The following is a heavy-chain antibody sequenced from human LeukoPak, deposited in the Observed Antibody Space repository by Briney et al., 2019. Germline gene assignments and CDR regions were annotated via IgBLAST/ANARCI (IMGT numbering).Heavy chain of an antibody. CDR1: GGPISGYY. J-gene: IGHJ4*02. V-gene: IGHV4-59*01. Sequence: PSETLPLTCTVSGGPISGYYWSWIRRPPGRRLGYIAYVFYTGATNYNPSLEGRAAISVDTSKNQFSLRLTSVTAADTAVYYCARGWHGSGSPLDYWGRGTLVTVSS. CDR3: ARGWHGSGSPLDY. CDR2: VFYTGAT. D-gene: IGHD3-10*01.